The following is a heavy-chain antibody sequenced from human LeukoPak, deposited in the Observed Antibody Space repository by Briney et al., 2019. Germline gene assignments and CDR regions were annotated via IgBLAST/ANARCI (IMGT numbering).Heavy chain of an antibody. CDR1: GGSISRYY. D-gene: IGHD4-23*01. J-gene: IGHJ4*02. CDR3: ARNYGGENYFDY. Sequence: SETLSLTCTVSGGSISRYYWSWIRQPPGQGPEWFGYISYSGSTNYRPSLKGRVTISVDMSKNQFSLHLSSVTAADTAVYYCARNYGGENYFDYWGQGTLVTVSS. V-gene: IGHV4-59*01. CDR2: ISYSGST.